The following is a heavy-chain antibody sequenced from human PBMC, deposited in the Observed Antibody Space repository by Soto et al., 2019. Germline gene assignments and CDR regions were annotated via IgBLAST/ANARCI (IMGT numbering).Heavy chain of an antibody. CDR2: INHSGST. CDR1: GGSFSGYY. D-gene: IGHD4-17*01. V-gene: IGHV4-34*01. Sequence: SETLSLTCAVYGGSFSGYYWSWIRQPPGKGLEWIGEINHSGSTNYNPSLKSRVTISVDTSKNQFSLKLSSVTAADTAVYYCATDYEVNGMDVWGQGTTVTVSS. J-gene: IGHJ6*02. CDR3: ATDYEVNGMDV.